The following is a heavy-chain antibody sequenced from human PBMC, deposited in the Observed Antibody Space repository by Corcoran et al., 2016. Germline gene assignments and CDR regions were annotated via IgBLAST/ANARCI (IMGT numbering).Heavy chain of an antibody. D-gene: IGHD5-18*01. CDR2: IIPIFGTA. CDR3: ARANTVQLWSNFDY. J-gene: IGHJ4*02. CDR1: GGTFSSYA. Sequence: QVQLVQSGAEEKKPGSSVKVSCKASGGTFSSYAISWVRQAPGPGLEWMGGIIPIFGTANYAQKFQGRVTITADESTSTAYMELSSQRSEVTAVYYCARANTVQLWSNFDYWGQGTLITVSS. V-gene: IGHV1-69*01.